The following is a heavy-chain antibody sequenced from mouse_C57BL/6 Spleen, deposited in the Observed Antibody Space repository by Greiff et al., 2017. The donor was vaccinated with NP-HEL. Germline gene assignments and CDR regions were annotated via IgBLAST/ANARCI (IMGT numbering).Heavy chain of an antibody. CDR2: IYPGSGST. CDR1: GYTFTSYW. J-gene: IGHJ1*03. CDR3: ARRGYYGSSYDWYFDV. D-gene: IGHD1-1*01. V-gene: IGHV1-55*01. Sequence: QVQLQQSGAELVKPGASVKMSCKASGYTFTSYWITWVKQRPGQGLEWIGDIYPGSGSTNYNEKFKSKATLTVDTSSSTAYMQLSSLTSEDSAVYYCARRGYYGSSYDWYFDVWGTGTTVTVSS.